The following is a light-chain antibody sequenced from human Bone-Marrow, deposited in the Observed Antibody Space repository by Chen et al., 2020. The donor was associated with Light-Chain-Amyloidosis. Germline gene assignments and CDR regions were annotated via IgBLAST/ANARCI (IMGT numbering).Light chain of an antibody. CDR2: RDT. CDR3: QSADSSGTYEVI. J-gene: IGLJ2*01. Sequence: SYELTQPPSASVSPGQTARITCSGDDLPTKYAYWYQQKPGQAPVLVIHRDTERPSGISERFSGSGSGKADTLTNSGVQAEDEGDYHCQSADSSGTYEVIFGGGTQLTVL. V-gene: IGLV3-25*03. CDR1: DLPTKY.